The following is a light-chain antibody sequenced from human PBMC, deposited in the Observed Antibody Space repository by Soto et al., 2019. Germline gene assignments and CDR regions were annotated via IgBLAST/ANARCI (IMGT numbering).Light chain of an antibody. J-gene: IGKJ1*01. CDR1: QSISSW. V-gene: IGKV1-5*03. CDR3: QQYNSYRWT. Sequence: DIQMTQSPSTLSASVGDRVTITCRASQSISSWLAWYQQKPGKAPKLLIYKASSLESGVPSRFSGSGSGTEFTLTISSLQPDDFATYYCQQYNSYRWTFGQGTTVDIK. CDR2: KAS.